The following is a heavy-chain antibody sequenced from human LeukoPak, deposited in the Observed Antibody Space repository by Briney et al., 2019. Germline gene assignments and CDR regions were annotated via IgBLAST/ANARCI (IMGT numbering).Heavy chain of an antibody. Sequence: SETLSLTCTVSGGPISSYYWSWIRQPPGKGLEWIGYIYYSASTNCNPSLKSRVTTSVDTSKNQFSLKLSSVTAADTAVYYCARVLGFCSGGSCYSGRFDPWGQGILVTVSS. J-gene: IGHJ5*02. V-gene: IGHV4-59*01. CDR2: IYYSAST. CDR3: ARVLGFCSGGSCYSGRFDP. D-gene: IGHD2-15*01. CDR1: GGPISSYY.